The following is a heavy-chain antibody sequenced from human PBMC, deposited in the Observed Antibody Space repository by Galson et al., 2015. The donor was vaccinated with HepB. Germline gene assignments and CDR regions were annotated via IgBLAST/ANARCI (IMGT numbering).Heavy chain of an antibody. CDR2: IIPILGIA. V-gene: IGHV1-69*04. J-gene: IGHJ4*02. D-gene: IGHD5-24*01. CDR1: GGTFSSYA. Sequence: SVKVSCKASGGTFSSYAISWVRQAPGQGLEWMGRIIPILGIANYAQKFQGRVTITADKSTSTAYMELSSLRSEDTAVYYCARRRANGCLDYWGQGTLVTVSS. CDR3: ARRRANGCLDY.